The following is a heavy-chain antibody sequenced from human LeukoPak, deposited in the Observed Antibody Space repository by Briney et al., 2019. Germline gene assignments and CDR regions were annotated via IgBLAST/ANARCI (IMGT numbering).Heavy chain of an antibody. CDR3: ARLPHYYYGMDV. V-gene: IGHV1-8*01. CDR1: GYTFTGYD. J-gene: IGHJ6*02. CDR2: MNPNSGNT. Sequence: GASVKVSCKASGYTFTGYDINWVRQATGQGLEWMGWMNPNSGNTGYAQKFQGRVTMTRNTSISTAYMELSSLRSEDTAVYYCARLPHYYYGMDVWGQGTTVTVSS.